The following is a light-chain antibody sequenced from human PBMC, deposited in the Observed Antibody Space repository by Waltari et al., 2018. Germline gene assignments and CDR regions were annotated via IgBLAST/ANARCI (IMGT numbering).Light chain of an antibody. CDR1: QSISSW. V-gene: IGKV1-5*03. CDR3: QQYNSYSPRFT. Sequence: DIQMTQSPSTLSASEGDRVTITCRASQSISSWLAWYQQKPGKAPKLLIYKASSLESGVPSRFSGSGSGTEFTLTISSLQPDDFATYYCQQYNSYSPRFTFGPGTKVDIK. J-gene: IGKJ3*01. CDR2: KAS.